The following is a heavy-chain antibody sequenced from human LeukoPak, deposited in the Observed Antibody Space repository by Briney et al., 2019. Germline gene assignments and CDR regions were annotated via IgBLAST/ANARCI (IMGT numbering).Heavy chain of an antibody. CDR1: GYTFTNYY. J-gene: IGHJ4*02. CDR2: INPSGGST. CDR3: ARGSVVAQSSF. Sequence: ASVKVSCKASGYTFTNYYMHWVRQAPGQGFEWMGIINPSGGSTTYAQKFQGRVTVTRDTSTSTVYMELSSLRSEDTAVYYCARGSVVAQSSFWGQGTLVIVSS. D-gene: IGHD5-12*01. V-gene: IGHV1-46*01.